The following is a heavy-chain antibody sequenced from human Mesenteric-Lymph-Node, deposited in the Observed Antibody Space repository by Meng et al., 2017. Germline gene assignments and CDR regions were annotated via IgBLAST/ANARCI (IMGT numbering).Heavy chain of an antibody. CDR1: GYTFTSYG. J-gene: IGHJ4*02. CDR3: ARASGEIAAAGTHKYYFDY. Sequence: ASVKVSCKASGYTFTSYGISWVRQAPGQGLEWMGWISAYNGNTNYAQKLQGRVTMTTDTSTSTVYMELSSLRSEDTAVYYCARASGEIAAAGTHKYYFDYWGQGTLVTVSS. V-gene: IGHV1-18*01. D-gene: IGHD6-13*01. CDR2: ISAYNGNT.